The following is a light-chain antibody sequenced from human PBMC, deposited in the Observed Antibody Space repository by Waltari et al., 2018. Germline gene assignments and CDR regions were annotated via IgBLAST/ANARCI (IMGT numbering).Light chain of an antibody. CDR1: SSNTGAGYD. CDR3: QSYDSSLSGVI. J-gene: IGLJ2*01. CDR2: GNN. Sequence: VTISCTGGSSNTGAGYDVHWYQQLRGAAPKLLIYGNNNRPSGVPDRFSGSKSGPSASLAITGLQAEDEADYYCQSYDSSLSGVIFGGGTKLTVL. V-gene: IGLV1-40*01.